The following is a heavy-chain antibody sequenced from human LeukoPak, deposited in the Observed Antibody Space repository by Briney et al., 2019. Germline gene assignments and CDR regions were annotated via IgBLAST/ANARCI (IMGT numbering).Heavy chain of an antibody. CDR3: ARSVRYFDWFGY. V-gene: IGHV1-69*13. CDR1: GGTFISYA. Sequence: SVKVSCKASGGTFISYAISWVRQAPGQGLEWRGGSIPIFGTANYAQKFQGRVTITADESTSTAYMELSSLRSEDTAVYYCARSVRYFDWFGYWGQGTLVTVSS. J-gene: IGHJ5*01. CDR2: SIPIFGTA. D-gene: IGHD3-9*01.